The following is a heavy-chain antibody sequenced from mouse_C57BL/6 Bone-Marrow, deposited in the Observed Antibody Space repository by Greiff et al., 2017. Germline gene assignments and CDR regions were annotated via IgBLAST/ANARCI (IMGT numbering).Heavy chain of an antibody. CDR1: GYTFTSYW. D-gene: IGHD2-5*01. V-gene: IGHV1-61*01. Sequence: VQLQQPGAELVRPGSSVKLSCKASGYTFTSYWMDWVKQRPGQGLEWIGNIYPSDSETHYNQKFKDKATLTVDKSSSTDYMQLSSLTSEDSAVYYCARSGAYYSNYGVAYWGQGTLVTVSA. J-gene: IGHJ3*01. CDR2: IYPSDSET. CDR3: ARSGAYYSNYGVAY.